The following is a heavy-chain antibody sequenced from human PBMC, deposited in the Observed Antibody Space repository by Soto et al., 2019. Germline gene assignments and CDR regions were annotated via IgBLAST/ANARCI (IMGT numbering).Heavy chain of an antibody. CDR2: IGLGSSTK. Sequence: PGGSLRLSCAACGFTFRNSGMNWVRQAPGKGLEWVSYIGLGSSTKYYADSVEGRFTISRDNAKNSLYLQMNSLRAEDTAVYYCARDYYKYYDSSGYYRSPAYWGQGT. CDR1: GFTFRNSG. J-gene: IGHJ4*02. V-gene: IGHV3-48*01. D-gene: IGHD3-22*01. CDR3: ARDYYKYYDSSGYYRSPAY.